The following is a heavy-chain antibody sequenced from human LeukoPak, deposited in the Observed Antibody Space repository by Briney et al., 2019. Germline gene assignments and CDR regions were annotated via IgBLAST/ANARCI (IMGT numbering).Heavy chain of an antibody. Sequence: ASXXVSCKASGYTFTSYGISWVRQAPGQGLEWMGWISAYNGNTNYAQKLQGRVTMTTDTSTSTAYMELRSLRYDDTAAYYCARLDSSGYLYYYYYYMDVWGKGTTVTVSS. CDR3: ARLDSSGYLYYYYYYMDV. V-gene: IGHV1-18*01. D-gene: IGHD3-22*01. CDR2: ISAYNGNT. J-gene: IGHJ6*03. CDR1: GYTFTSYG.